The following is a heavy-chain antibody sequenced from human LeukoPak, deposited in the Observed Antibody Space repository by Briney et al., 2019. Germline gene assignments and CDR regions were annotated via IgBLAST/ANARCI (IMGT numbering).Heavy chain of an antibody. D-gene: IGHD3-10*01. Sequence: PGGSLRLSCAASGFTVSSNYMSWVRQAPGKGLQWVSGIGPGGDNKYYADSLEGRFTISRDNSKNTVYLQMNSLRAEDTALYYCAQDISWFAFDIWGQGTMVTVSS. CDR2: IGPGGDNK. J-gene: IGHJ3*02. CDR3: AQDISWFAFDI. V-gene: IGHV3-23*01. CDR1: GFTVSSNY.